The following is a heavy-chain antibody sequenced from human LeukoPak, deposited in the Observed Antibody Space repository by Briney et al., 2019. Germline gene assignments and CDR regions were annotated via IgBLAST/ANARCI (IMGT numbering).Heavy chain of an antibody. J-gene: IGHJ4*02. D-gene: IGHD4-17*01. V-gene: IGHV5-51*01. CDR3: ATVRTYGDYAMNY. Sequence: GESLEISCKGSGYSFTSYWIGWVRQMPGKGLEWMGIIYPGDSDTRYSPSFQGQVTISADKSISTAYLQWSSLKASDTGMYYCATVRTYGDYAMNYWGQGTLVTVSS. CDR2: IYPGDSDT. CDR1: GYSFTSYW.